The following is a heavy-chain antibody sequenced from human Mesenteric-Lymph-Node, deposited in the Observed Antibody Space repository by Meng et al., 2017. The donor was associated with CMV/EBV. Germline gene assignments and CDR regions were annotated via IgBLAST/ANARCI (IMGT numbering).Heavy chain of an antibody. V-gene: IGHV3-23*01. CDR2: ISGSAGSR. Sequence: GESLKISCAASGFSFSNYAINWVRQAPGKGLEWVSAISGSAGSRFYADSVRGRFTISRDTSKNTLYLQMNSLRDEDTAIYYCAKEKGVNGMDVWGQGTTVTVSS. CDR3: AKEKGVNGMDV. J-gene: IGHJ6*02. CDR1: GFSFSNYA. D-gene: IGHD3-3*01.